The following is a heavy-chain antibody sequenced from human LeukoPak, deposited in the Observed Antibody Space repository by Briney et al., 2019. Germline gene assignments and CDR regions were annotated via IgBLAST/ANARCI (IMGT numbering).Heavy chain of an antibody. CDR1: GGSISTSNYY. CDR2: IFYSGST. CDR3: ARTRPLDAFDI. V-gene: IGHV4-39*07. Sequence: SETLSLTCTVSGGSISTSNYYWGWIRQPPGKGLEWIGNIFYSGSTYYSPSLKSRVTISLDTSRNQFSLKLSSVTAADTAVYYCARTRPLDAFDIWGQGTMVTVSS. J-gene: IGHJ3*02.